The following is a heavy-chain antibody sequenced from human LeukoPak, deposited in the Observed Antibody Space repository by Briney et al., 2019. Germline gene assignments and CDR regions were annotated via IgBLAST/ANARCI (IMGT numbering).Heavy chain of an antibody. CDR2: IYTGGTT. Sequence: GGSLRLSCTASGFTVSGTHMSWVRQAPGKGLEWVSAIYTGGTTYYADSVAGRFTTSPDNSKNTLYLLMNSLRTEDTAVYYCARYQATSGGGLDSWGQGTVVTVSS. V-gene: IGHV3-53*01. CDR3: ARYQATSGGGLDS. CDR1: GFTVSGTH. D-gene: IGHD3-16*01. J-gene: IGHJ4*02.